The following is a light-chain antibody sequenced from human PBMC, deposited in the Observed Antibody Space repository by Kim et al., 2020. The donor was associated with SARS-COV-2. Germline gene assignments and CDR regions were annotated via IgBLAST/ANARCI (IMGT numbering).Light chain of an antibody. CDR2: GAS. J-gene: IGKJ5*01. CDR3: QEYGSSRSIT. V-gene: IGKV3-20*01. Sequence: EIVLTQSPGTLSLSPGERAPLSCRASQSVSSRYLAWYQQKPGQAPRLLIYGASSRATGIPDRFSGSGSGTDFTLTISRLEPEDFAVYYCQEYGSSRSITFGQGTRLEIK. CDR1: QSVSSRY.